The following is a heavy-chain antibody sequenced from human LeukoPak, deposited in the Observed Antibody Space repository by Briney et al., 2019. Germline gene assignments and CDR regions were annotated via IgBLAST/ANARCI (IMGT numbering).Heavy chain of an antibody. D-gene: IGHD6-19*01. CDR1: GFTFSSYG. CDR2: ISYDGSNK. Sequence: GGSLRLSCAASGFTFSSYGIHWVRQTPGEGLEWVAVISYDGSNKYYADSVKGRFTISRDNSKNTLYLQMNSLRAEDTAVYYCAKDGVVQWLAYYLDYWGQGTLVTVSS. J-gene: IGHJ4*02. CDR3: AKDGVVQWLAYYLDY. V-gene: IGHV3-30*18.